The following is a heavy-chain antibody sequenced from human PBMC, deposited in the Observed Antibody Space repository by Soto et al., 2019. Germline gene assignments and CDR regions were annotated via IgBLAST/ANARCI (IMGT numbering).Heavy chain of an antibody. CDR3: ARGATNWEVTNYYYYYMDV. CDR1: GGSISSGGYY. V-gene: IGHV4-31*03. D-gene: IGHD7-27*01. J-gene: IGHJ6*03. CDR2: IYYSGST. Sequence: SETLSLTCTVSGGSISSGGYYWSWIRQHPGKGLEWIGYIYYSGSTYYNPSLKSRVTISVDTSKNQFSLKLSSVTAADTAVYYCARGATNWEVTNYYYYYMDVWGKGTTVTVSS.